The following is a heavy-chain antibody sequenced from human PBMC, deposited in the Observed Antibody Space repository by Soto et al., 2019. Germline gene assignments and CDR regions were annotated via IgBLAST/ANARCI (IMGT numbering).Heavy chain of an antibody. D-gene: IGHD2-2*01. CDR1: GFTFSSYA. J-gene: IGHJ6*03. CDR2: ISGSGGST. CDR3: AKADGYCSSTSCPTYYYYYYMDV. Sequence: GGSLRLSCAASGFTFSSYAMSWVRQAPGKGLEWVSAISGSGGSTYYADSVKGRFTISRDNSKNTLYLQMNSLRAEDTAVYYCAKADGYCSSTSCPTYYYYYYMDVWGKGTTVTVSS. V-gene: IGHV3-23*01.